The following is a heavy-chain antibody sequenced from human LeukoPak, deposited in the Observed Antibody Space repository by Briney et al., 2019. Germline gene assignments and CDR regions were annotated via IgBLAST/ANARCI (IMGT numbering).Heavy chain of an antibody. J-gene: IGHJ6*03. CDR2: IRYDGSNK. D-gene: IGHD3-10*01. V-gene: IGHV3-30*02. CDR1: GFTFSSYG. CDR3: AKGNERGFGENYYYYYMDV. Sequence: PGGSLRLSCAASGFTFSSYGMHWVRQAPGKGLEWVAFIRYDGSNKYYADSVKGRFTISRDNSKNTLYLQMNSLRAEDTAVYYCAKGNERGFGENYYYYYMDVWGKGTTVTVSS.